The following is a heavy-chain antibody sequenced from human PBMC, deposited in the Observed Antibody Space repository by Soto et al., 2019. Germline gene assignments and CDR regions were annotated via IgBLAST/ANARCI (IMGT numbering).Heavy chain of an antibody. J-gene: IGHJ6*02. D-gene: IGHD3-10*01. Sequence: QVQPVQSGAEVKKPGSSVKVSCKASRGSFSSSAIIWVRQAPGQGLEWMGGIIPRFGTPDYAQKFQGRVTIPADEPTTQAFMELSSLTSEDTAVYYWGTGSITMARGAQFYSTWDVWGHGTTVTVSS. V-gene: IGHV1-69*01. CDR2: IIPRFGTP. CDR1: RGSFSSSA. CDR3: GTGSITMARGAQFYSTWDV.